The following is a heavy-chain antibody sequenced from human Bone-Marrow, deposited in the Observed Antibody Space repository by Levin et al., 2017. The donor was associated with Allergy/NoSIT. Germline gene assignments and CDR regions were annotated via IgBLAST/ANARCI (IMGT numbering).Heavy chain of an antibody. CDR2: IYSGGRT. Sequence: GESLKISCAASGFTVSSNYMSWVRQAPGKGLEWVAVIYSGGRTYYADSVKGRFTISRDNSKNTLYLQMDSLRAEDTAVYYCARGDGSGWYPLYYWGQGSLVTVSS. CDR1: GFTVSSNY. D-gene: IGHD6-19*01. V-gene: IGHV3-53*01. J-gene: IGHJ4*02. CDR3: ARGDGSGWYPLYY.